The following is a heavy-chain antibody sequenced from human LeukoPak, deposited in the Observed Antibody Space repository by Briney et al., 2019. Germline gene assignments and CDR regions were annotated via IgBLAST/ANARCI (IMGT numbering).Heavy chain of an antibody. CDR3: ARNQSTSRETYFDY. Sequence: PSETLSLTCTVSGGSIISNYYWGWIRQPPGKGLEWIGSIYSSGSTSYSPSLKSRVTISVDTSKNQFSLKLTSVTAADTAVYYCARNQSTSRETYFDYWGQGTLVTVSS. V-gene: IGHV4-39*01. D-gene: IGHD1-26*01. CDR2: IYSSGST. CDR1: GGSIISNYY. J-gene: IGHJ4*02.